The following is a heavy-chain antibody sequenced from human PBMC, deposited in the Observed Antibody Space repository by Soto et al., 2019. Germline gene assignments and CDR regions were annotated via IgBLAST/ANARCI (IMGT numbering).Heavy chain of an antibody. CDR2: IWYDGRNT. V-gene: IGHV3-33*01. CDR1: GFTFSSYG. Sequence: QVQLVESGGGVVQPGRSLRLSCAASGFTFSSYGMHWVRQAPGKGLEWVAVIWYDGRNTYYADSVKGRFTISRDNSKNTLYLQMNSLRADDTAVYYCARTAYYYDSSGYYFDCWGQGTLVTVSS. D-gene: IGHD3-22*01. CDR3: ARTAYYYDSSGYYFDC. J-gene: IGHJ4*02.